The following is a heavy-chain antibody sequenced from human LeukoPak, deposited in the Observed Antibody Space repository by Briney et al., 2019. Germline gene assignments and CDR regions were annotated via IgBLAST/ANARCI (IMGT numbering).Heavy chain of an antibody. J-gene: IGHJ4*02. Sequence: GASVKVSFKASGYTFTSYYMHWVRQAPGQGLEWMGIINPSGGSTSYAQKFQGRVTMTRDMSTSTVYMELSSLRSEDTAVYYCARDYYDSSGYPTPFDYWGQGTLVTVSS. V-gene: IGHV1-46*01. CDR3: ARDYYDSSGYPTPFDY. CDR2: INPSGGST. CDR1: GYTFTSYY. D-gene: IGHD3-22*01.